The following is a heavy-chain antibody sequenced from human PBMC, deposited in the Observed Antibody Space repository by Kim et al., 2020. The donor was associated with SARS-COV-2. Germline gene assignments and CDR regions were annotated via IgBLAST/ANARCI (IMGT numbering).Heavy chain of an antibody. CDR3: ATYIDYFFNY. Sequence: GGSLRLSCEASGFIFSGSTIHWVRQASGKGLEWVGRIRSKPKNYATEYTVSVKGRFTVSRDDSKNTAYLQMNGLKTEDTAVYYCATYIDYFFNYWGQGIL. J-gene: IGHJ4*02. D-gene: IGHD3-9*01. V-gene: IGHV3-73*01. CDR1: GFIFSGST. CDR2: IRSKPKNYAT.